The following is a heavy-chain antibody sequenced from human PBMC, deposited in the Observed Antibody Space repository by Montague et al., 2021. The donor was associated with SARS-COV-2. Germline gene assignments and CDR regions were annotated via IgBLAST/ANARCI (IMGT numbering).Heavy chain of an antibody. J-gene: IGHJ6*02. CDR2: IDTAGHT. CDR3: ARETTVQYYYAMDV. D-gene: IGHD3-16*01. Sequence: SLRLSCAASGFSFGNYDMYWVRQATGKGLEWVSGIDTAGHTYYPGSVTGRFTISRENANNSLYLQMNSLRDGDTAVYYCARETTVQYYYAMDVWGQGTTVTVSS. CDR1: GFSFGNYD. V-gene: IGHV3-13*04.